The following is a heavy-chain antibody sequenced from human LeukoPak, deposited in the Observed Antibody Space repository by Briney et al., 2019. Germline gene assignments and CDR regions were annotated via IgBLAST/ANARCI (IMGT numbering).Heavy chain of an antibody. CDR1: GGSISSGGYS. D-gene: IGHD6-13*01. CDR3: ARDNPSSSCFDY. J-gene: IGHJ4*02. Sequence: SETLSLTCTVSGGSISSGGYSWSWIRQHPGKGLEWIGYIYYSGSTYYNPSLKSRVTISVDTSKNQFSLKLSSVTAADTAVYYCARDNPSSSCFDYWGQGTLVTVSS. CDR2: IYYSGST. V-gene: IGHV4-31*03.